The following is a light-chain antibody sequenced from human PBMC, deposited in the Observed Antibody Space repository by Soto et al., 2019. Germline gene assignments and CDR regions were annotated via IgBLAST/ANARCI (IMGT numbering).Light chain of an antibody. J-gene: IGKJ2*01. Sequence: IVLTQDPSTMSVSLGERAPLCCRVSQSVSSIYLAWYQQKPGQAPRLLIYGASSRATGIPDRFSGSGSGTDFTLTISRLEPEDFAVYYCQQYGSSTYTFGQGTKVDI. CDR3: QQYGSSTYT. CDR1: QSVSSIY. V-gene: IGKV3-20*01. CDR2: GAS.